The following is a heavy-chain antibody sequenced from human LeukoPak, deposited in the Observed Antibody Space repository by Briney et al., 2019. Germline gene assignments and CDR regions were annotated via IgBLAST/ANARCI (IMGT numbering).Heavy chain of an antibody. CDR3: ARVWSDYYDSSGYPGHAFDI. CDR2: IYGSAST. Sequence: PSETLTLTCTVSGGSISSYYWSWIRQPPGKGLKWIGYIYGSASTNYNPSPKSQVTISVDTSKNQFTLMLSSVTAADTAMYYCARVWSDYYDSSGYPGHAFDIWGQGTMVTVSS. J-gene: IGHJ3*02. CDR1: GGSISSYY. D-gene: IGHD3-22*01. V-gene: IGHV4-59*01.